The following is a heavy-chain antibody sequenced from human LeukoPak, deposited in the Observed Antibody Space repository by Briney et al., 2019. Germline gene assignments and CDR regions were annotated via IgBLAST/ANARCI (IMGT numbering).Heavy chain of an antibody. CDR1: GGTFSSYA. CDR2: IIPNFGTA. Sequence: ASVKVSCKASGGTFSSYAISWVRQAPGQGLEWMGGIIPNFGTANYAQKFQGRVTITADESTSTAYMELSSLRSEDTAVYYCATIGRTFGYSSSWYLRHWGQGTLVTVSS. J-gene: IGHJ4*02. V-gene: IGHV1-69*13. CDR3: ATIGRTFGYSSSWYLRH. D-gene: IGHD6-13*01.